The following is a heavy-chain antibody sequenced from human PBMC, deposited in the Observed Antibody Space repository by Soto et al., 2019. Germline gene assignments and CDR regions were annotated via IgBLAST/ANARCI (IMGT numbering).Heavy chain of an antibody. V-gene: IGHV4-34*02. J-gene: IGHJ4*02. CDR2: INPSGTT. CDR1: GGSFSGYY. CDR3: ARGPHGGNTPGPDS. Sequence: QVQLQQWGAGLLKPSETLSLTCAVYGGSFSGYYWSWIRQPPGKGLEWIGEINPSGTTKNNPSLKSRVTISVDTSKNQFSLKLSSVTAADTAVYYCARGPHGGNTPGPDSWGQGSLVTVSS. D-gene: IGHD2-15*01.